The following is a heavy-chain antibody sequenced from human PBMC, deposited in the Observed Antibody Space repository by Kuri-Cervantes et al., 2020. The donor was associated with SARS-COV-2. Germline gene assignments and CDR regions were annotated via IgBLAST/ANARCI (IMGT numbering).Heavy chain of an antibody. CDR1: GYTFTSYC. J-gene: IGHJ4*03. Sequence: ASVKVSCKASGYTFTSYCISWVRQAPGQGLEWMGWISAYNGNTNYAQKLQGRVTMTTDKSTSTAYMELRSLRSDDTAVYYCARRVLLWLGELRGFDFWGQGTMVTVSS. CDR3: ARRVLLWLGELRGFDF. CDR2: ISAYNGNT. D-gene: IGHD3-10*01. V-gene: IGHV1-18*01.